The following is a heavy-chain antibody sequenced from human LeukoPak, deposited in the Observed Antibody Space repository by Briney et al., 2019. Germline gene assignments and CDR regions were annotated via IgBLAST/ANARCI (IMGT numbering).Heavy chain of an antibody. Sequence: GGSLRLSCAASGFTLSSYSMNWVRQAPGKGLEWVSSISSSSSYIYYADSVKGRFTISRDNAKNSLYLQMNSLRAEDTAVYYCARDQVESGSYPPDYWGQGTLVTVSS. CDR3: ARDQVESGSYPPDY. D-gene: IGHD1-26*01. J-gene: IGHJ4*02. CDR1: GFTLSSYS. CDR2: ISSSSSYI. V-gene: IGHV3-21*01.